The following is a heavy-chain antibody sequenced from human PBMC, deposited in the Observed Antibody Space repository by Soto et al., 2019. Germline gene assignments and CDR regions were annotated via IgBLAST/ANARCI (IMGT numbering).Heavy chain of an antibody. CDR2: FYYSGTT. CDR3: ARRHDILTGSDSFDV. D-gene: IGHD3-9*01. CDR1: GDSISSDGYY. J-gene: IGHJ3*01. V-gene: IGHV4-31*03. Sequence: QVQLQESGPGLVRPSQTLSLTCTLSGDSISSDGYYWSWIRQRPGKGLGWIGDFYYSGTTSYYPSLRSRLTISVDTSKNQFSLRLSSVTATDTAVYYCARRHDILTGSDSFDVWGRGTLVTVSS.